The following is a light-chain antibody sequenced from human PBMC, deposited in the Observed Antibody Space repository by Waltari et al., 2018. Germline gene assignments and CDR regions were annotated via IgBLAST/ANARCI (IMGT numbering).Light chain of an antibody. Sequence: QSALTQPASVSGSPGQSITISCSGTSRYVGGYNTVSWYQQLPGNAPKLMIYDVTRWPSGVSNRFSGSKSGNTASLTIFGLQAEDEADYYCASYTSTRTVIFGGGTRVTVL. CDR2: DVT. CDR1: SRYVGGYNT. J-gene: IGLJ2*01. V-gene: IGLV2-14*01. CDR3: ASYTSTRTVI.